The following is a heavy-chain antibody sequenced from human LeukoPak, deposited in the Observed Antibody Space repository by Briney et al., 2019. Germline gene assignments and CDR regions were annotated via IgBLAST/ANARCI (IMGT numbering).Heavy chain of an antibody. J-gene: IGHJ4*02. CDR3: ARGQQWLVPVFDY. D-gene: IGHD6-19*01. CDR2: ISSSGSTI. Sequence: GGSLRLSCAASGFTFSSYEMNWVRQAPGKGLEWVSYISSSGSTIYYADSVKGRFTISRDNAKNSLYLQMNSLRAEDTAVYYCARGQQWLVPVFDYWGQGTLVTVSS. V-gene: IGHV3-48*03. CDR1: GFTFSSYE.